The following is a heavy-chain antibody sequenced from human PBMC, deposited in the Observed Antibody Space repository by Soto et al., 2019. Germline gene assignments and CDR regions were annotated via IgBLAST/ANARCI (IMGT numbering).Heavy chain of an antibody. D-gene: IGHD6-13*01. J-gene: IGHJ6*02. CDR1: GFTFSSYW. CDR3: ARGVGIAAAGQGLYYYYGMDV. Sequence: GGSLRLSCAASGFTFSSYWMHWVRQAPGKGLVWVSRINSDGSSTSYADSVKGRFTISRDNAKNTLYLQMNSLRAEDTAVYYCARGVGIAAAGQGLYYYYGMDVWGQGTTVTVSS. V-gene: IGHV3-74*01. CDR2: INSDGSST.